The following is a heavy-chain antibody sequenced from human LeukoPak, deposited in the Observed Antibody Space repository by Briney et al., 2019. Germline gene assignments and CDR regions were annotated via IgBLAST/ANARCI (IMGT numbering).Heavy chain of an antibody. D-gene: IGHD3-22*01. CDR2: ISWNSGSI. CDR1: GFTFDDYA. J-gene: IGHJ5*02. Sequence: GRSLRLSCAASGFTFDDYAMHWVRQAPGKGLEWVSGISWNSGSIGYVDSVKGRFTISRDNAKNSLYLQMNSLRAEDTALYYCAKASGYLTSTWFDPWGQGTLVTVSS. V-gene: IGHV3-9*01. CDR3: AKASGYLTSTWFDP.